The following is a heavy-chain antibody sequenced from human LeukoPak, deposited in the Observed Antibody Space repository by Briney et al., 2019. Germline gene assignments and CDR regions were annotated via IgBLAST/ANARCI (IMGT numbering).Heavy chain of an antibody. CDR2: IYYSGST. J-gene: IGHJ4*02. D-gene: IGHD6-19*01. CDR3: ARQVVTVAGTGYFDY. Sequence: SETLSLTCTVSGGSIRSSSYYWGWIRQPPGKGLEWIGSIYYSGSTYYNASLKSRGTISVDTSKNQFSLKLNSVTAADTAVYFCARQVVTVAGTGYFDYWGQGTLVTVSS. CDR1: GGSIRSSSYY. V-gene: IGHV4-39*01.